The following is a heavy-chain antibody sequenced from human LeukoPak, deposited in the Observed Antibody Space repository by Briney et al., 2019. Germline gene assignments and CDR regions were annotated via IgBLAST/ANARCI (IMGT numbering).Heavy chain of an antibody. V-gene: IGHV3-9*01. CDR3: VKSARGQLWLLSDY. CDR1: GFTFSSYA. D-gene: IGHD5-18*01. Sequence: QTGGSLRLSCAASGFTFSSYAMSWVRQAPGKGLEWVSGISWNSGSIGYADSVKGRFTISRDNAKNSLYLQMNSLRAEDTALYYCVKSARGQLWLLSDYWGQGTLVTVSS. CDR2: ISWNSGSI. J-gene: IGHJ4*02.